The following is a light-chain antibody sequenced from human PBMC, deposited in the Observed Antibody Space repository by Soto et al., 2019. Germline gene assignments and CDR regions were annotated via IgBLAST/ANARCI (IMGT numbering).Light chain of an antibody. CDR3: QQYNNWPPYT. J-gene: IGKJ2*01. Sequence: EIVMTQSPATLSVSPGDRATLSCRASQSVSTNLAWHQQRPGQAPRLLIYGASTRATGIPDRFSGSGSGTEFTLTISSLESEDFAVYYCQQYNNWPPYTFGQGTKLDIK. V-gene: IGKV3-15*01. CDR2: GAS. CDR1: QSVSTN.